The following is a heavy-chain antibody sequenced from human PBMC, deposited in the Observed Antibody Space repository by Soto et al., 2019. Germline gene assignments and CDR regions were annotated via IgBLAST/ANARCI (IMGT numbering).Heavy chain of an antibody. V-gene: IGHV3-30-3*01. D-gene: IGHD3-22*01. CDR1: GFTFSSYA. J-gene: IGHJ3*02. Sequence: GGSLRLSCAASGFTFSSYAMHWVRQAPGKGLEWVAVISYDGSNKYYADSVKGRFTISRDNSKNTLYLQMNSLRAEDTAVYYCARDGSPYYYDSSGAVDIWGQGTMVTVSS. CDR3: ARDGSPYYYDSSGAVDI. CDR2: ISYDGSNK.